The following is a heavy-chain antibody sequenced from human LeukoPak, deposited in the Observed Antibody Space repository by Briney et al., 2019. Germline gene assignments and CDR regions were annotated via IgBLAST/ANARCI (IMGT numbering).Heavy chain of an antibody. V-gene: IGHV3-23*01. J-gene: IGHJ4*02. Sequence: AGGSLRLSCAASGFTFSNYWMTWVRQAPGKGLEWVSAISGSGGSAYYADSVKGRFTISRDNSKNTLYLQMNSLRAEDTAVYYCAKDLDYGDGGSFDYWGQGTLVTVSS. CDR2: ISGSGGSA. D-gene: IGHD4-17*01. CDR3: AKDLDYGDGGSFDY. CDR1: GFTFSNYW.